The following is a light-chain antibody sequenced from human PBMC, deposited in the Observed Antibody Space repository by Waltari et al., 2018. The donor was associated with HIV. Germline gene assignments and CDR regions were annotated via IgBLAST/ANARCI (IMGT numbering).Light chain of an antibody. J-gene: IGKJ2*01. CDR1: QSIRATY. CDR3: HQYDSSPQT. V-gene: IGKV3-20*01. Sequence: EIVLTQSPGTLSLSPGERATLSCRASQSIRATYFAWYQQKPGHAPRLLIYGASNRAIGTPDRFSGSGSETDFTLTISRLVPEDFAVYFCHQYDSSPQTFGQGTKLEIK. CDR2: GAS.